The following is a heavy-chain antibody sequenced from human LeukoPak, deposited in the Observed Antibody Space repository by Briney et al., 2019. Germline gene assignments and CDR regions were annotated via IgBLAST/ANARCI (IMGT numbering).Heavy chain of an antibody. V-gene: IGHV1-69*05. Sequence: SVKVSCKASGGTFSSYAISWVRQAPGQGLEWMGGITPIFGTANYAQKFQGRVTITTDESTSTAYMELSSLRSEDTAVYYCARVDRVTDLGGYYYYMDVWGKGTTVTVSS. D-gene: IGHD3-16*01. CDR1: GGTFSSYA. J-gene: IGHJ6*03. CDR3: ARVDRVTDLGGYYYYMDV. CDR2: ITPIFGTA.